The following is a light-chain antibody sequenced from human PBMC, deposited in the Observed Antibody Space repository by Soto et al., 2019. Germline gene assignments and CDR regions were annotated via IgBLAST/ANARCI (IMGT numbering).Light chain of an antibody. Sequence: EIVMTQSPATRSVSPGERATRSCTASHYVYSNVAWFQQRPGQAPRLLIYRASTRATGTPARFSGSGSGTEFTLTITSLQSEDFALYYCQQYHNLWTFGQGTKVDIK. CDR1: HYVYSN. V-gene: IGKV3-15*01. CDR2: RAS. J-gene: IGKJ1*01. CDR3: QQYHNLWT.